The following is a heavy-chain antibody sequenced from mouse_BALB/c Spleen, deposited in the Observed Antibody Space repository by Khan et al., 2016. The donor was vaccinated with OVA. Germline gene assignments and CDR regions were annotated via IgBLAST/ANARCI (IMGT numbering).Heavy chain of an antibody. V-gene: IGHV9-3-1*01. CDR2: INTYTGEP. Sequence: QIQLVQSGPELKKPGETVKISCKASGYTFTNYGMNWVKQAPGKGLKWMGWINTYTGEPKYADDFKGRFAFSLETSASNAYLEINNRKNEDTAKYFCARMKPYWYFDLWGAGTTVTVSS. J-gene: IGHJ1*01. CDR1: GYTFTNYG. CDR3: ARMKPYWYFDL.